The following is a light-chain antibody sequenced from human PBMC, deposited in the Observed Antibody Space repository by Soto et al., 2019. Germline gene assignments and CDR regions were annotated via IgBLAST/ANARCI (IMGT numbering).Light chain of an antibody. V-gene: IGLV2-14*01. CDR3: SSFTGSSTSYV. J-gene: IGLJ1*01. CDR1: SSDVGGYNY. Sequence: QSALTQPASVSGSHGQSITISCTGASSDVGGYNYVSWYQQHPGKAPNLLIFEVTNRPSGVSNRFSGSKSGNTASLTISGLQAEDEADYYCSSFTGSSTSYVFGTGTKLTVL. CDR2: EVT.